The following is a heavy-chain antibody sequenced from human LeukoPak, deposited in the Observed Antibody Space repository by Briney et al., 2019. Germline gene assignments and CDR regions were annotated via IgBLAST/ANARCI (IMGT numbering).Heavy chain of an antibody. CDR3: ARVSSYCSSNSCPYDY. D-gene: IGHD2-2*01. Sequence: PGGSLRLSCAASGFSFSTTWMRWVRQVPGKGLVWVSRINTDGSTTSYADSVKGRFTISRDNAQNTLYLQMNSLRVEDTAVYYCARVSSYCSSNSCPYDYWGRGTLVTVSS. V-gene: IGHV3-74*01. CDR1: GFSFSTTW. J-gene: IGHJ4*02. CDR2: INTDGSTT.